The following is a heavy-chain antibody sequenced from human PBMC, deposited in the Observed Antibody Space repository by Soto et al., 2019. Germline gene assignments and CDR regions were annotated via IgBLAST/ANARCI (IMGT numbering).Heavy chain of an antibody. CDR1: GFTFNNYA. CDR3: AIHFYYGSGSYYAVDY. J-gene: IGHJ4*02. CDR2: ISASGGST. Sequence: EVQLLESGGGLVQPGGSLRLSCVVSGFTFNNYAMNWVRQAPGKGLEWVSGISASGGSTYYADSVKGRFTISRDSSKHTLYLQMNYLRADDTSIYYCAIHFYYGSGSYYAVDYWGQGTLVTVSS. V-gene: IGHV3-23*01. D-gene: IGHD3-10*01.